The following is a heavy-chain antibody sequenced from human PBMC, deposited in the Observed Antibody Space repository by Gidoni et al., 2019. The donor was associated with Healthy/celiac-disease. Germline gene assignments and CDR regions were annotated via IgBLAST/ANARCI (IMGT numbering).Heavy chain of an antibody. V-gene: IGHV3-74*01. J-gene: IGHJ4*02. CDR2: INSDGSST. CDR1: VFPFSSYW. D-gene: IGHD6-19*01. Sequence: EVQLVESGGGLVQPGGSLRLSCAASVFPFSSYWMHWVRQAPGKGLVWVSRINSDGSSTSYADYVKGRFTISRDNAKNTLYLQMNSLRAEDTAVYYCAVAADDYSSGDYWGQGTLVTVSS. CDR3: AVAADDYSSGDY.